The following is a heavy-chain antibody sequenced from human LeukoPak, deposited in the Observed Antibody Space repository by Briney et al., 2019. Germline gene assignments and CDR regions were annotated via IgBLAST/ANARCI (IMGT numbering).Heavy chain of an antibody. CDR3: ARGGFHACGGDCYLIDYYYYYGMDV. CDR1: GYTFTSYY. J-gene: IGHJ6*02. V-gene: IGHV1-69*13. Sequence: ASVKVSCKTSGYTFTSYYIHWVRQAPGQGLEWMGGIIPIFGTANYAQKFQGRVTITADESTSTAYMELSSLRSEDTAVYYCARGGFHACGGDCYLIDYYYYYGMDVWGQGTTVTVSS. CDR2: IIPIFGTA. D-gene: IGHD2-21*02.